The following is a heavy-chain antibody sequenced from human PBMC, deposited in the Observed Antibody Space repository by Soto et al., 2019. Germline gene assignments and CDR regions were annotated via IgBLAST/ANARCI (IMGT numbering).Heavy chain of an antibody. CDR1: GGSVCGYY. J-gene: IGHJ6*02. Sequence: KYSETLSLTCAVYGGSVCGYYWSWIRQHPGKGLEWIGEINHSGSTNYNPSLKSRVTISVDTSKNQFSLKLSSVTAADTAVYYCARFGTSAYYYDSSGYYPADGVGMDVWGQGTTVTVSS. D-gene: IGHD3-22*01. CDR3: ARFGTSAYYYDSSGYYPADGVGMDV. CDR2: INHSGST. V-gene: IGHV4-34*01.